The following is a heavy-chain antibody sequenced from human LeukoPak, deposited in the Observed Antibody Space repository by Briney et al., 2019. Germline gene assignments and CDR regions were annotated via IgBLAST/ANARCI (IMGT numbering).Heavy chain of an antibody. V-gene: IGHV4-30-4*08. Sequence: SQTLSLTCTVSGGSISSGDYYWSWIRQPPGKGLEWIGYIYYSGSTYYNPSLKSRVTISVDTSKNQFSLKLSSVTAADTAVYYCARETLDTVVGGSGYWGQGTLVTVSS. CDR1: GGSISSGDYY. J-gene: IGHJ4*02. CDR2: IYYSGST. CDR3: ARETLDTVVGGSGY. D-gene: IGHD5-18*01.